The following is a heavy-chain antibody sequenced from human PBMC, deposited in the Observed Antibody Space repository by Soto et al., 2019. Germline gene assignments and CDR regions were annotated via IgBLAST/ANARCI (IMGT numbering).Heavy chain of an antibody. D-gene: IGHD1-26*01. V-gene: IGHV1-3*05. J-gene: IGHJ5*02. CDR3: ARGYTFPSAP. CDR2: INAGNGNT. Sequence: QVQLVQSGAEEKKPGASVKVSCKASGYTFTSYAMHWVRQAPGQRLEWMGWINAGNGNTKYSQKFQGRVTITRDTSASTAYTELRSLRSEDTAVYYCARGYTFPSAPWGQGTLVTVSS. CDR1: GYTFTSYA.